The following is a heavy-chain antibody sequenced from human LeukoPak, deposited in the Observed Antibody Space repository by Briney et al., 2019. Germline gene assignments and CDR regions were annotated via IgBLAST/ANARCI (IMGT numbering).Heavy chain of an antibody. Sequence: ASVKVSCKTSGYTFTTYGISWVRQAPGQGLEWMGWISAYNGNTNSAQKLQGRVTMTTDTSTSTAYMELRSLRSDDTAVYYCARDVGLFSSSSPPFDYWGQGTLVTVSS. V-gene: IGHV1-18*01. CDR3: ARDVGLFSSSSPPFDY. CDR1: GYTFTTYG. D-gene: IGHD6-6*01. J-gene: IGHJ4*02. CDR2: ISAYNGNT.